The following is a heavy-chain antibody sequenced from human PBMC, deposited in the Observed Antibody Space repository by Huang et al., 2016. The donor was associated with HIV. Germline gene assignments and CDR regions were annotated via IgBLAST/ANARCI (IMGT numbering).Heavy chain of an antibody. D-gene: IGHD6-13*01. J-gene: IGHJ4*02. CDR1: GYTFTGYG. CDR3: ARGSSSWYVDY. Sequence: QVQLVQSGAEVKKPGASVKVSCTASGYTFTGYGISWVRQATGEGLEWMGRISAYNGNTEYTQNLQGRVTMTTDTSTSTTYMELRSLRSDDTAIYYCARGSSSWYVDYWGQGTLVTVSS. V-gene: IGHV1-18*04. CDR2: ISAYNGNT.